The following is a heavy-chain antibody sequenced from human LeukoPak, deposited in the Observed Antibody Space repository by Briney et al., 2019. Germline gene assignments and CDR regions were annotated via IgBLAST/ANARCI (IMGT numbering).Heavy chain of an antibody. CDR2: IYYSGST. CDR3: ARSFGESYFDY. D-gene: IGHD3-10*01. V-gene: IGHV4-31*03. CDR1: GGSISSGGYY. J-gene: IGHJ4*02. Sequence: SPTLSLTCTVSGGSISSGGYYWSWIRQHPGKGLEWIAYIYYSGSTYYNPSLKSRVTISVDTSKNQFSLKLSSVTAADTAVYYCARSFGESYFDYWGQGILVTVSS.